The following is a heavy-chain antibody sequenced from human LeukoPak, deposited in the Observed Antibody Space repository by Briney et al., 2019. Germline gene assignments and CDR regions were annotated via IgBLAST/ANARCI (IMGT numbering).Heavy chain of an antibody. Sequence: PSETLSLTCTVSGGSISSYYWSWIRQPPGKGLEWIGYIYYSGSTNYNPSLKSRVTISVDTSKNQFSLKLSSVTAADTAVYYCARGGRAYYDILTGHHYYYYMDVWAKGPRSPSP. V-gene: IGHV4-59*01. CDR3: ARGGRAYYDILTGHHYYYYMDV. J-gene: IGHJ6*03. CDR1: GGSISSYY. D-gene: IGHD3-9*01. CDR2: IYYSGST.